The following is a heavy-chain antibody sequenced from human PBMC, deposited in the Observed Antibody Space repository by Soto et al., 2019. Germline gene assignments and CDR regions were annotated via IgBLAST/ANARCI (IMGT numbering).Heavy chain of an antibody. D-gene: IGHD3-3*01. V-gene: IGHV3-23*01. Sequence: AGGSLRLSCAASGFTFSTYAMSWVRQAPGKGLEWVSAISGSGGNTYYADSVKGRFTISRDNSKNTLYLQMNSLRAEDTAVYYCASVTISYYYYGMDVWGQGTTVTVSS. CDR2: ISGSGGNT. J-gene: IGHJ6*02. CDR1: GFTFSTYA. CDR3: ASVTISYYYYGMDV.